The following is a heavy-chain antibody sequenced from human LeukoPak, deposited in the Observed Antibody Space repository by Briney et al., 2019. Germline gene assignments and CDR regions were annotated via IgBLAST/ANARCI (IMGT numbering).Heavy chain of an antibody. CDR1: GFTFSSYS. J-gene: IGHJ3*02. V-gene: IGHV3-48*01. Sequence: GSLGPSCATSGFTFSSYSMKWVRQAPGKGLEWVSYINSSSSTIYYADSVKGRFTISRDNAKNSLYLQMNSLRAEDTAVYYCARGPYVWGSYRPNDAFDIWGQGTMVTVSS. CDR3: ARGPYVWGSYRPNDAFDI. D-gene: IGHD3-16*02. CDR2: INSSSSTI.